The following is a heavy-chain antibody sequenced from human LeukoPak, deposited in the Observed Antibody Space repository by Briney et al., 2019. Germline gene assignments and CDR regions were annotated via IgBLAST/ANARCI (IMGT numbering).Heavy chain of an antibody. D-gene: IGHD2-15*01. CDR2: ISYDGSRK. CDR1: GFTFGSYG. CDR3: AKAPWEIVPAYFFDH. Sequence: GRALRLSCVASGFTFGSYGMHWVRQAPGKGLEWVAVISYDGSRKYYANSVGGRFTISRDDSKNILYLQMSSLREEDTAVYYCAKAPWEIVPAYFFDHWGQGTLVTVSS. J-gene: IGHJ4*02. V-gene: IGHV3-30*18.